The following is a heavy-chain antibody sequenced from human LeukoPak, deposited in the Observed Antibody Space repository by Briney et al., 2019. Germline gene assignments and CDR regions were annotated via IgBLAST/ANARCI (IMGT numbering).Heavy chain of an antibody. Sequence: PGGSLRLSCAASGFTFSRYWMQWVRQAPGKGLVWVSGISSDGSDTSYADSVKGRFTTSSDNAKNTLYLQMNSLRDDDTAVYYCARDWAAAGYEWGQGTLVTVSS. J-gene: IGHJ4*02. CDR1: GFTFSRYW. CDR2: ISSDGSDT. CDR3: ARDWAAAGYE. D-gene: IGHD6-13*01. V-gene: IGHV3-74*01.